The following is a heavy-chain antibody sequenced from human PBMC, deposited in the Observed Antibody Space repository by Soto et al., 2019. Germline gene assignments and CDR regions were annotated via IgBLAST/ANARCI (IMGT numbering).Heavy chain of an antibody. CDR3: ARDRNTYGYSDIDF. D-gene: IGHD5-18*01. V-gene: IGHV3-74*01. Sequence: VQLVASGGGLVQPGGSLRLSCAASGFTFSTFWMHWVRQAPGKGLVWVSRIDTDGTSGSYADSVKGRFTMSRDNAKNTLSLQMNSLRVEDTAVYYCARDRNTYGYSDIDFWGQGTLVTVSS. CDR1: GFTFSTFW. J-gene: IGHJ4*02. CDR2: IDTDGTSG.